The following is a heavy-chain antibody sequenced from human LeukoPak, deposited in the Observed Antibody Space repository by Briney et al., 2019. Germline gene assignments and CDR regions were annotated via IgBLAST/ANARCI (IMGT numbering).Heavy chain of an antibody. CDR1: GFTFSTYN. J-gene: IGHJ6*04. Sequence: GGSLRLSCTVSGFTFSTYNMNWVRQAPGKGLEWVSSITSSSRYIDYADSVRGRFTISRDNAKNSLYLQMNSLRAEDTAVYYCAELGITMIGGVWGKGTTVTVSS. V-gene: IGHV3-21*01. CDR3: AELGITMIGGV. CDR2: ITSSSRYI. D-gene: IGHD3-10*02.